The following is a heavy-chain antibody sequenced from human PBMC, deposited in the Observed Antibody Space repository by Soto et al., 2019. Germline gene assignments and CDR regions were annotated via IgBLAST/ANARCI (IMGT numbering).Heavy chain of an antibody. J-gene: IGHJ4*02. CDR3: ARDSSGYDVLPGDY. V-gene: IGHV3-53*01. D-gene: IGHD5-12*01. Sequence: EVLLVESGGGLIQPGGSLRLSCAASGFTVSSNYMSWVRQAPGKGLEWVSVIYSGGSTYYADSVKGRFTISRDNSKNTLYLQMNSLRAEDTAVYYCARDSSGYDVLPGDYWGQGTLVTVSS. CDR1: GFTVSSNY. CDR2: IYSGGST.